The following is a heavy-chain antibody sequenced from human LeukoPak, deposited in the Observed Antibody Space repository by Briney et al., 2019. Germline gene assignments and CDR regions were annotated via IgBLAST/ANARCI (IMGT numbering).Heavy chain of an antibody. D-gene: IGHD2-2*01. Sequence: GGSLRLSCAASGFTFSSYSMNWVRQAPGKGLEWVSSISSSSSYIYYADSVKGRFTISRDNAKNSLYLQMNSLRAEDTAVYFCARALIVVVPAEGFSGMDVWGKGTTVTVSS. V-gene: IGHV3-21*01. J-gene: IGHJ6*03. CDR1: GFTFSSYS. CDR2: ISSSSSYI. CDR3: ARALIVVVPAEGFSGMDV.